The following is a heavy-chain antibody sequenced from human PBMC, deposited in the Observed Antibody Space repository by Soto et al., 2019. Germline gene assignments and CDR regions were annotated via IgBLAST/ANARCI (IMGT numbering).Heavy chain of an antibody. D-gene: IGHD6-6*01. CDR2: IYYSGST. J-gene: IGHJ5*02. CDR3: VRDRMQLVLNRSENWFDP. V-gene: IGHV4-31*03. Sequence: QVQLQESGPGLVKPSQTLSLTCTVSGGSISSGGYYWSWIRQHSGKGLEWIGYIYYSGSTYYNPSLKSRVTISVDTSKNQFSLKLSSVTAADTAVYYCVRDRMQLVLNRSENWFDPWGQGTLVTVSS. CDR1: GGSISSGGYY.